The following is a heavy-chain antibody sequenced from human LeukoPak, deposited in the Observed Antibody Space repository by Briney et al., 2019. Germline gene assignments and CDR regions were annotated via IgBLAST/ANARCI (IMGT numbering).Heavy chain of an antibody. CDR3: AKVRGPGEVSGWYYFDS. CDR2: ISYDGSNR. CDR1: GFTFSSYG. Sequence: GRSLRLSCVASGFTFSSYGMHWVRQAPGKGLEREAFISYDGSNRYYVDSVKGRFTISRDNSKNTLYLQMNSLRPEDTAVYYCAKVRGPGEVSGWYYFDSWGQGTLVTVSS. D-gene: IGHD6-19*01. J-gene: IGHJ4*02. V-gene: IGHV3-30*18.